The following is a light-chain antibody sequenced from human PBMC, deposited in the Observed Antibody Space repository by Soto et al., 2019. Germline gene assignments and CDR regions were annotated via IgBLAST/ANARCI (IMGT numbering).Light chain of an antibody. V-gene: IGKV3-15*01. Sequence: EIVMTQSPATLSVTPGERATLSCRASQSISNNLAWYQQKPGQAPRVLIYGASTRATGVPARFSGSGSGTELTLTISSLQSEDFAVYFCHHYNNWPPPWTFGQGTQVEVK. CDR1: QSISNN. CDR3: HHYNNWPPPWT. CDR2: GAS. J-gene: IGKJ1*01.